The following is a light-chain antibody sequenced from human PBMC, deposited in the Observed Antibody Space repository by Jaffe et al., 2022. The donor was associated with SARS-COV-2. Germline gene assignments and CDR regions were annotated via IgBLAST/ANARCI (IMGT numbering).Light chain of an antibody. J-gene: IGKJ2*01. V-gene: IGKV3D-15*01. CDR1: QSVGSN. CDR2: GTS. Sequence: EIVLTQSPATLSVSPGERATLSCRASQSVGSNLAWYQQKPGQAPRLLIYGTSTRATGIPARFSGSGSGTEFTLTISSLQSEDFAVYYCQQYKNWPPMYTFGQGTKLEI. CDR3: QQYKNWPPMYT.